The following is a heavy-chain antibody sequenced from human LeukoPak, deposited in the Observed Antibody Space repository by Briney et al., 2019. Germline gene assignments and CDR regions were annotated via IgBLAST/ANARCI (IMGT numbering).Heavy chain of an antibody. D-gene: IGHD2-2*01. CDR1: GGPISSSSYY. CDR3: ARLVVVPAAPRQAYYYYYYGMDV. J-gene: IGHJ6*02. CDR2: IYYSGST. V-gene: IGHV4-39*01. Sequence: SETLSLTCTVSGGPISSSSYYWGWIRQPPGKGLEWIGSIYYSGSTYYNPSLKSRVTISVDTSKNQFSLKLSSVTAADTAVYYCARLVVVPAAPRQAYYYYYYGMDVWGQGTTVTVSS.